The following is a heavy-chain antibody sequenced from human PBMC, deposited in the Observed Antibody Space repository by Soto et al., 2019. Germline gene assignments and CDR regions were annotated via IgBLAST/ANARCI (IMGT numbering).Heavy chain of an antibody. CDR3: AREDTMVTGGWHFDL. V-gene: IGHV4-61*01. D-gene: IGHD7-27*01. CDR1: GGSVSNDNYY. Sequence: QVQLQESGPGLVKPAETLSLTCTVSGGSVSNDNYYWSWIRQPPGKGLEWIGYIYYTGGTNYNPSLKSRLTISVDTSKNQFSLKVRSVTAADTAVYFCAREDTMVTGGWHFDLWGRGTLVIVSS. J-gene: IGHJ2*01. CDR2: IYYTGGT.